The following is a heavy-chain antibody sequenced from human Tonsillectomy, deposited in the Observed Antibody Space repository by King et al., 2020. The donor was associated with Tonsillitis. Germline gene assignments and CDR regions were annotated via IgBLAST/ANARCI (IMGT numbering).Heavy chain of an antibody. CDR2: IYYSGST. J-gene: IGHJ4*02. D-gene: IGHD6-19*01. Sequence: QLQESGPGLVKPSETLSLTCTVSGGSISSYYWSWIRQPPGKGLEYIGYIYYSGSTNYNPSLKSRVTISVDTSKNQFSPKLSSVTAADTAVYYCARRSITSGWSDFFDYWGQGTLVTVSS. CDR1: GGSISSYY. V-gene: IGHV4-59*08. CDR3: ARRSITSGWSDFFDY.